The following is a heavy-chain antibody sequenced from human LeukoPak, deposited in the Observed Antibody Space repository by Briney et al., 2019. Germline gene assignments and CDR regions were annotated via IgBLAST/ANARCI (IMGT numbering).Heavy chain of an antibody. CDR3: ASRTGDRDGYFDL. CDR2: INPNSGGT. V-gene: IGHV1-2*02. Sequence: GGSVKVSFKASGGTFSSYAISWVRQAPGQGLEWMGWINPNSGGTNYAQKFQGRVTMTRDTSISTAYMELSRLRSDDTAVYYCASRTGDRDGYFDLWGRGTLVTVSS. D-gene: IGHD7-27*01. J-gene: IGHJ2*01. CDR1: GGTFSSYA.